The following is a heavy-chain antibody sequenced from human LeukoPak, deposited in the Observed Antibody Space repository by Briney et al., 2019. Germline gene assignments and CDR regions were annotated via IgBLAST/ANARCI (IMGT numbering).Heavy chain of an antibody. Sequence: SETLSLTCTVSGGSISSYYWSWIRQSPGKGLEWIGYIYYSGSTNYNPSLKSRVTISVDTSKNQFSLKLSSVTAADTAVYYCARGPRRGSSSGDYYYYYYYMDVWGKGTTVTVSS. D-gene: IGHD6-6*01. CDR1: GGSISSYY. CDR3: ARGPRRGSSSGDYYYYYYYMDV. CDR2: IYYSGST. J-gene: IGHJ6*03. V-gene: IGHV4-59*01.